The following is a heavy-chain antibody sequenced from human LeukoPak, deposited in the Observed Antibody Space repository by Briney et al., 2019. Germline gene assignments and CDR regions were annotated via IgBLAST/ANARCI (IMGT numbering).Heavy chain of an antibody. CDR2: IRYDGSNK. CDR1: GFTFSTYG. D-gene: IGHD5-18*01. J-gene: IGHJ4*02. Sequence: GGSLRLSCAASGFTFSTYGMHWVRQAPGKGLEWVAFIRYDGSNKYYADSVKGRFTISRDNSKNTLYLQMNSLRAEDTAVYYCASSIRGYSYGSFDYWGQGTLVTVSS. V-gene: IGHV3-30*02. CDR3: ASSIRGYSYGSFDY.